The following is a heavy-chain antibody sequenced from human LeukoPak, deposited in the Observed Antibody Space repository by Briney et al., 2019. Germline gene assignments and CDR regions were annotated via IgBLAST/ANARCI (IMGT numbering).Heavy chain of an antibody. CDR3: AGKVGAITYYFDY. V-gene: IGHV4-4*02. D-gene: IGHD1-26*01. Sequence: SETLSLTCAVSGGSISSSNWWSWVRQPPGKGLEWIGEIYHSGSTNYNPSLKSRVTISVDKSKNQFSLKLSSVTAADTAVYYCAGKVGAITYYFDYWGQGTLVTVSS. CDR2: IYHSGST. CDR1: GGSISSSNW. J-gene: IGHJ4*02.